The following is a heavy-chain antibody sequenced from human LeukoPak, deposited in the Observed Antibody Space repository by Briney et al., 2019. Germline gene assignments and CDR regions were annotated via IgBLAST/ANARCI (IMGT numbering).Heavy chain of an antibody. D-gene: IGHD4-17*01. CDR2: ISDRGGST. V-gene: IGHV3-23*01. J-gene: IGHJ4*02. CDR1: GFTFSSYA. Sequence: GGSLSLSCAASGFTFSSYAMSWIRQAPGKGLEWISDISDRGGSTYYADSVKGRFTISRDNSKNTLYLQMNSLRAEDTAVYYCARDYGDYGFDYWGQGTLVTVSS. CDR3: ARDYGDYGFDY.